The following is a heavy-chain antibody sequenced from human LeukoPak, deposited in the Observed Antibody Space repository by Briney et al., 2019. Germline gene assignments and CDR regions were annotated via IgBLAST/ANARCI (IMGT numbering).Heavy chain of an antibody. CDR3: ARDQFDY. Sequence: GGSLRLSCAASGFTFSSFALSWVRQAPGKGLEWVSGVSYTRVATYYADSVKGRFTISRDNAKNSLYLQMNSLRAEDTAVYYCARDQFDYWGQGTLVTVSS. CDR2: VSYTRVAT. CDR1: GFTFSSFA. J-gene: IGHJ4*02. V-gene: IGHV3-23*01.